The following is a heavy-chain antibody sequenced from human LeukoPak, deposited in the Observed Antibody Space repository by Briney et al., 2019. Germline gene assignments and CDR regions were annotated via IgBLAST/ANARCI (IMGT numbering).Heavy chain of an antibody. J-gene: IGHJ4*02. V-gene: IGHV3-30*02. Sequence: GGSLRLSCAASGFTFSNYGMSWVRQAPGKGLEWVAFIRYDGSNKYYADSVKGRFTISRDNSKNTLYLQMNSLRAEDTAVYYCAKGGVEGITMIVVVIPYFDYWGQGTLVTVSS. D-gene: IGHD3-22*01. CDR2: IRYDGSNK. CDR3: AKGGVEGITMIVVVIPYFDY. CDR1: GFTFSNYG.